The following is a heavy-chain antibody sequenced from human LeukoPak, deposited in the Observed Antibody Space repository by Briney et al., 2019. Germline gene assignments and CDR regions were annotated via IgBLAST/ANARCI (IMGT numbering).Heavy chain of an antibody. Sequence: SETLSLTCTVSGRSISSYYWSWVRQPPGEGLGWTGYIYYSGSNNYNPSLISRVTISVDTSKNQFSLRLSSVTAADTAVYYCARVTGYVMEDYFDYWGQGTLVTVSS. CDR3: ARVTGYVMEDYFDY. CDR2: IYYSGSN. D-gene: IGHD6-13*01. CDR1: GRSISSYY. V-gene: IGHV4-59*01. J-gene: IGHJ4*02.